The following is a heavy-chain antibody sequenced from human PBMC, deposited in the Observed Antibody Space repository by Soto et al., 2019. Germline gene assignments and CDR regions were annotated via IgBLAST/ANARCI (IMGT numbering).Heavy chain of an antibody. CDR2: IYYSGST. Sequence: PSETLSLTCTVSGGSISSYYWSWIRQPPGKGLEWIGYIYYSGSTNYNPSLKSRVTISVDTSKNQFSLKLSSVTAADTAVYYCAREDRDGYNAIDYWGQGTLVTVSS. D-gene: IGHD5-12*01. CDR3: AREDRDGYNAIDY. J-gene: IGHJ4*02. CDR1: GGSISSYY. V-gene: IGHV4-59*01.